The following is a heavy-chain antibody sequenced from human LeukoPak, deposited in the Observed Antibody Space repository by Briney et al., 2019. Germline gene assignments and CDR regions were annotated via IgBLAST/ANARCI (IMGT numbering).Heavy chain of an antibody. CDR3: ARDQLYCSGGICYFDY. J-gene: IGHJ4*02. CDR2: IKQGGSEK. CDR1: GFIFSSYW. D-gene: IGHD2-15*01. Sequence: GGSLRLSCAASGFIFSSYWMTWVRQAPGKGLEWVANIKQGGSEKYYVDSVKGRFTISRGNAKNSLYLQTNSLRTEDTAVYYCARDQLYCSGGICYFDYWGQGTLVTVSS. V-gene: IGHV3-7*01.